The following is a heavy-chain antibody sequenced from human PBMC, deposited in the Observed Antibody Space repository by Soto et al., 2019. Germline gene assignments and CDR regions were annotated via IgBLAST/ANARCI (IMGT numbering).Heavy chain of an antibody. V-gene: IGHV3-30-3*01. D-gene: IGHD3-3*01. CDR1: GFTFSSYA. J-gene: IGHJ6*02. CDR3: ASDPTSSTIFGVAFFNGMHA. Sequence: QVQLVESGGGVVQPGRSLRLSCAASGFTFSSYAMHWVRQAPGKGLEWVAVISYDGSNKYYADSVKGRFNICRDNSKNTQYLQMNSLGAEDTAVYYRASDPTSSTIFGVAFFNGMHAWGPGTTVTVSS. CDR2: ISYDGSNK.